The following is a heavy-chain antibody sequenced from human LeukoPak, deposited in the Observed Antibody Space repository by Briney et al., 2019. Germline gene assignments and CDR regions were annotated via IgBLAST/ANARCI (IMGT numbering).Heavy chain of an antibody. CDR1: GFTFSDYY. J-gene: IGHJ5*02. Sequence: GGSLRLSCAASGFTFSDYYMSWIRQAPGKGLEWVSCISSSGSTIYYADSVKGRFTISRDNAKNSQYLQMNSLRAEDTAVYYCSITTDLGGLDPWGQGTLVTVSS. V-gene: IGHV3-11*04. CDR3: SITTDLGGLDP. CDR2: ISSSGSTI. D-gene: IGHD1/OR15-1a*01.